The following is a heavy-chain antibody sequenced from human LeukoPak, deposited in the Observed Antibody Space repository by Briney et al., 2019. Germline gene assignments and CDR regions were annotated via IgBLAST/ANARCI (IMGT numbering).Heavy chain of an antibody. CDR2: MNPNSGNT. CDR1: GYTFTGYY. Sequence: ASVKVSCKASGYTFTGYYMHWVRQAPGQGLEWMGWMNPNSGNTGYARKFQGRVTISRDTSISTAYMELSSLRSEDTAVYYCARGPPQMLEFDYWGQGTLVTVSS. V-gene: IGHV1-8*03. D-gene: IGHD2-2*01. J-gene: IGHJ4*02. CDR3: ARGPPQMLEFDY.